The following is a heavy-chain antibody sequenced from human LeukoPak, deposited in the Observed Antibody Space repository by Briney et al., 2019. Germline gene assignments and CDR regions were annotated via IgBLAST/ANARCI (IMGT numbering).Heavy chain of an antibody. CDR3: AILPGYSSGWYEVNY. J-gene: IGHJ4*02. V-gene: IGHV3-23*01. D-gene: IGHD6-13*01. Sequence: PGGSLRLSCAASGFTFSSYAMSLVRQAQGKGVEWVSGISGSGGSTYYADSVKGRFTISRDNSRNTLYLQMNSPRAEDTAVYYCAILPGYSSGWYEVNYWGQGTLVTVSS. CDR2: ISGSGGST. CDR1: GFTFSSYA.